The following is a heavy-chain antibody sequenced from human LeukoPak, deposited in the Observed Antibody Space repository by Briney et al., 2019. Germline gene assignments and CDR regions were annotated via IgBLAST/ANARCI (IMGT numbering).Heavy chain of an antibody. CDR1: GFSLSTSGVG. Sequence: SGPTLVKPTQTPTLTCTFSGFSLSTSGVGVGWIRQPPGKALEWLALIYWDDDKRHGPSLKSRLTITKDTSKNQVVLTMTNMDPVDTATYYCAHVGSSRERTVPFDYWGQVTLVTAAS. J-gene: IGHJ4*02. D-gene: IGHD6-13*01. CDR3: AHVGSSRERTVPFDY. CDR2: IYWDDDK. V-gene: IGHV2-5*05.